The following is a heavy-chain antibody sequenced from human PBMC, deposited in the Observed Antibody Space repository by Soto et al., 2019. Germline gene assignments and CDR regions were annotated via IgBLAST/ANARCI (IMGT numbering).Heavy chain of an antibody. CDR3: ARDRPTVVAWEPAFDI. CDR1: GGSISSYY. J-gene: IGHJ3*02. V-gene: IGHV4-59*01. D-gene: IGHD2-15*01. Sequence: KPSETLSLTCTVSGGSISSYYWSWIRQPPGKGLEWIGYIYYSGSTNYNPSLKSRVTISVDTSKNQFSLKLSSVTAADTAVYYCARDRPTVVAWEPAFDIWGQGTMVTVSS. CDR2: IYYSGST.